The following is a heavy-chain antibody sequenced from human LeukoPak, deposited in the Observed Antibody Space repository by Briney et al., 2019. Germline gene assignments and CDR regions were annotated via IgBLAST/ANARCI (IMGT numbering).Heavy chain of an antibody. CDR1: GGSISSYY. J-gene: IGHJ6*02. Sequence: SETLSLTCTVSGGSISSYYWSWIRQPPGKGLEWIGYIYYSGSTNYNPSLKSRVTISVDTSKNQFSLKLSSVTAADTAVYYCARLGYYYGMDVWGQGTTVTVSS. CDR2: IYYSGST. CDR3: ARLGYYYGMDV. D-gene: IGHD1-26*01. V-gene: IGHV4-59*08.